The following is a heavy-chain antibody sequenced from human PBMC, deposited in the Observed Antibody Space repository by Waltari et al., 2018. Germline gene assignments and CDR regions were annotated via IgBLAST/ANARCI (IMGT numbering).Heavy chain of an antibody. V-gene: IGHV4-4*07. D-gene: IGHD6-19*01. J-gene: IGHJ4*02. Sequence: QMKLLESGPGLVKPSETLSLTCTVSAGSVRGHYWSWTRQPAGKGLEWFGRVYSTGAANYNPSLGRRATISVDTTKKQVSLMLTSVTAADTAMYFCAESDSGSWQYFFNSWGPGALVTVSS. CDR3: AESDSGSWQYFFNS. CDR2: VYSTGAA. CDR1: AGSVRGHY.